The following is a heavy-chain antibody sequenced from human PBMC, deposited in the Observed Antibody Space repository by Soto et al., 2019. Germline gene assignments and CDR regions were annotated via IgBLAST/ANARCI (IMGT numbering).Heavy chain of an antibody. CDR2: IYPGDSDT. CDR3: ARLDSCSGARCSSWTYLDY. V-gene: IGHV5-51*01. CDR1: GYSFTSYW. Sequence: WESLKISCKGSGYSFTSYWIGWVRQMPGKGLEWMGIIYPGDSDTRYSPSFQGQVTISADKSISTAYLQWSSLKASDTAMYYCARLDSCSGARCSSWTYLDYWGEGILVTVYS. J-gene: IGHJ4*02. D-gene: IGHD2-15*01.